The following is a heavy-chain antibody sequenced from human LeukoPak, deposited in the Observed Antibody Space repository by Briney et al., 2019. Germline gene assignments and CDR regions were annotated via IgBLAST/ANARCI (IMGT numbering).Heavy chain of an antibody. CDR3: ARVEVVVPAAVYFDY. Sequence: SETLSLTCTVSGGSISSSSYYWGWIRQPPGKGLEWIGSIYYSGSTYYNPSLKSRVTISVDTSKNQFSLKLSSVTAADTAVYYCARVEVVVPAAVYFDYWGQGTLVTVSS. CDR2: IYYSGST. CDR1: GGSISSSSYY. V-gene: IGHV4-39*01. J-gene: IGHJ4*02. D-gene: IGHD2-2*01.